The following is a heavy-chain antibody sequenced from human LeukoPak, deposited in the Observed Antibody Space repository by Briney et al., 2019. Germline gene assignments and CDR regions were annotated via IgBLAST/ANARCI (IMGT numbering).Heavy chain of an antibody. Sequence: GGSLRLSCAASGFTFSIFAMSWARQAPGKGLEWVSSISSSSSYIYYADSVKGRFTISRDNAKNSLYLQMNSLRAEDTAVYYCARDHPQTYDYWGQGTLVTVSS. J-gene: IGHJ4*02. CDR3: ARDHPQTYDY. CDR2: ISSSSSYI. V-gene: IGHV3-21*01. CDR1: GFTFSIFA.